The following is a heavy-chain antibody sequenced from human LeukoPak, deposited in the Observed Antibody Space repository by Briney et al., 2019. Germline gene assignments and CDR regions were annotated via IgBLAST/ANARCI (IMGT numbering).Heavy chain of an antibody. J-gene: IGHJ4*02. CDR1: GGSISSSPYY. CDR2: IYYSGST. Sequence: PSETLSLTCTVSGGSISSSPYYWGWIRQPPGKGLEWIGSIYYSGSTYYNPSLKSRVTISVDTSKNQFSLKLSSVTAADTAVYYCARQDYGVTIDYWGQGTLVTVSS. V-gene: IGHV4-39*01. D-gene: IGHD4-17*01. CDR3: ARQDYGVTIDY.